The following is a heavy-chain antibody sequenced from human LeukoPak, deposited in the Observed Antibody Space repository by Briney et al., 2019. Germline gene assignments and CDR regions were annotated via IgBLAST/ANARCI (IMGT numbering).Heavy chain of an antibody. CDR3: ARGGGGDFDY. CDR1: GFTFSSYW. V-gene: IGHV3-7*01. J-gene: IGHJ4*02. CDR2: IKLDGSEK. Sequence: GGSLRLSCVASGFTFSSYWMGWVRQAPGKGLEWVANIKLDGSEKYFLDSVKGRFTISRDNAKNSLYLQVNSLRAEDTAVYYCARGGGGDFDYWGQGTLVTVSS. D-gene: IGHD2-15*01.